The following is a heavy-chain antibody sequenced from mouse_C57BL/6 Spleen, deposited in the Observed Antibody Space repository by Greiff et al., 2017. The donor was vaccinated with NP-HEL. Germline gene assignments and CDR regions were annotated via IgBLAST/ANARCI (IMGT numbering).Heavy chain of an antibody. CDR1: GYSITSGYY. V-gene: IGHV3-6*01. CDR2: ISYDGSN. Sequence: ESGPGLVKPSQSLSLTCSVTGYSITSGYYWNWIRQFPGNKLEWMGYISYDGSNNYNPSLKNRISITRDTSKNQFFLKLNSVTTEDTATYYCARRPLYDSEAWFAYWGQGTLVTVSA. CDR3: ARRPLYDSEAWFAY. J-gene: IGHJ3*01. D-gene: IGHD2-3*01.